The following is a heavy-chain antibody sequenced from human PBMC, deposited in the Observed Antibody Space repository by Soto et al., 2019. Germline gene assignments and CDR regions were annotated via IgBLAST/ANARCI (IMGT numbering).Heavy chain of an antibody. CDR1: GFAFGIYT. D-gene: IGHD4-17*01. J-gene: IGHJ4*02. Sequence: EVQLLESGGSLVQPGGSLRLSCAASGFAFGIYTMNWVRQSPGKGLEWVSGILANGDTFYADSVRGRFTISRDKSENSLFLQMSGLRVEDTAIYYCAKDKQPDGAWDIDYWGQGTLVTVSS. CDR3: AKDKQPDGAWDIDY. CDR2: ILANGDT. V-gene: IGHV3-23*01.